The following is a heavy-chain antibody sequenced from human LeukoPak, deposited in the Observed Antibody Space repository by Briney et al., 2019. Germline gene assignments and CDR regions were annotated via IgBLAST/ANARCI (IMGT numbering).Heavy chain of an antibody. Sequence: GGSLRLSCAASGFTFSSSAMSWVRQAPAKGLEWVSGISGSGGSTYYADSVKGRFTISRDTSKNTLYLQMHSLRAEDTAVYYCTRGSFDMWGLGTMVTVS. CDR1: GFTFSSSA. J-gene: IGHJ3*02. D-gene: IGHD3-16*01. CDR2: ISGSGGST. V-gene: IGHV3-23*01. CDR3: TRGSFDM.